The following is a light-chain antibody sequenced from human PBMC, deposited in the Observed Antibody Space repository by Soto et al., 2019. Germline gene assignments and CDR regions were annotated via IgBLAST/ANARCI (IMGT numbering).Light chain of an antibody. CDR1: QTVSSSF. CDR3: QQYGSSLN. CDR2: GAS. V-gene: IGKV3-20*01. Sequence: EVVLTQSPGTLALSPVERATLSCRTSQTVSSSFLAWYQQKPGQAPRLLIYGASSRATVIPDRFSGSGSGKDFTLTISRLEPEDFAVYYCQQYGSSLNFGGGTKVDIK. J-gene: IGKJ4*01.